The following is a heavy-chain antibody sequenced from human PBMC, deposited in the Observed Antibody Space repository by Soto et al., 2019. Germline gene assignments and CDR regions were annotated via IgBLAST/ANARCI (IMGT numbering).Heavy chain of an antibody. V-gene: IGHV3-23*01. CDR3: AKDHLPITMIVVVSEENYGMYA. J-gene: IGHJ6*02. CDR2: ISGSGGST. Sequence: PGGSLRLSCAASGFTFSSYAMSWVRQAPGKGLEWVSAISGSGGSTYYADSVKGRFTISRDNSKNALYLQMNSLRAEDTAVYYCAKDHLPITMIVVVSEENYGMYASGQRTTVTVSS. CDR1: GFTFSSYA. D-gene: IGHD3-22*01.